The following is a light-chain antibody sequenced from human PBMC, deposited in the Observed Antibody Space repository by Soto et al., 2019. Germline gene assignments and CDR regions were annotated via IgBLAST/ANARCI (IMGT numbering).Light chain of an antibody. CDR1: QRVSSSY. V-gene: IGKV3-20*01. CDR3: QQNGSSPT. Sequence: DIVLTQSPGTLSLSPGERATLSCRASQRVSSSYLAWYQQKPGQAPRLLIYGASSRATGIPDRFSGSGSGTDFTLIISRLEPEDFAVYYWQQNGSSPTFGGGTKVEIK. J-gene: IGKJ4*01. CDR2: GAS.